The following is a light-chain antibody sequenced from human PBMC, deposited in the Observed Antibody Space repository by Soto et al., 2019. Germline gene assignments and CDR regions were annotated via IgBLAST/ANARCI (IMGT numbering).Light chain of an antibody. CDR2: GAS. CDR1: QSVSSSY. J-gene: IGKJ1*01. CDR3: QQYGSSPSWT. V-gene: IGKV3-20*01. Sequence: EIVLTQSPGTLSLSPGERATLSCRAIQSVSSSYLAWYQQKPGQAPRLLIYGASSRATGIPDRFSGSGSGTDFTLTISRLEPEDVAVYYCQQYGSSPSWTFGQGTKVDIK.